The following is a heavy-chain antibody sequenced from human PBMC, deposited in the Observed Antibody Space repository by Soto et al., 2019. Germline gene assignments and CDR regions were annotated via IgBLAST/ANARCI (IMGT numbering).Heavy chain of an antibody. D-gene: IGHD3-10*01. Sequence: QVQLVESGGGVVQPGRSLRLSCAASGFTFSSYGMHWVRQAPGKGLEWVAVISYDGSNKYYAYSVKGRFTISRDNSKNTLYLQMNSLRAEYTAVYYCAKNYGSGSSHLTYWGQGTLVTVSS. CDR3: AKNYGSGSSHLTY. CDR2: ISYDGSNK. V-gene: IGHV3-30*18. J-gene: IGHJ4*02. CDR1: GFTFSSYG.